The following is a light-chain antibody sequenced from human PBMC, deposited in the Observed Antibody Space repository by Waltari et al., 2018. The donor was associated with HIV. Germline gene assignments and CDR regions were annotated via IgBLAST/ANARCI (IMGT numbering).Light chain of an antibody. J-gene: IGKJ3*01. CDR1: QDVSDS. CDR3: QQYFDFPPT. V-gene: IGKV1-8*01. Sequence: AIRMTQSPISLSASIGDKVTITCRASQDVSDSLAWYQKRPGKAPRFLIFGASTLQSGVPSRFSGSRSGPDFTLTIGCLQSEDFATYYCQQYFDFPPTFGPGTKVDF. CDR2: GAS.